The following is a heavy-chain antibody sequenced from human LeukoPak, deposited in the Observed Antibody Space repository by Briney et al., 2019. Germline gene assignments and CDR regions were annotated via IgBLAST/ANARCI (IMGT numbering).Heavy chain of an antibody. CDR1: GFTFDDYA. CDR2: ISWNSGSI. V-gene: IGHV3-9*01. Sequence: GGSLRLSCAASGFTFDDYAMHWVRQAPGKGLEWVSGISWNSGSIGYADSVKGRFTISRDNAKNSLYLQMNSLRAEDTALYYCAKDIQQWLATGAFDIWGQGTMVTVSS. D-gene: IGHD6-19*01. J-gene: IGHJ3*02. CDR3: AKDIQQWLATGAFDI.